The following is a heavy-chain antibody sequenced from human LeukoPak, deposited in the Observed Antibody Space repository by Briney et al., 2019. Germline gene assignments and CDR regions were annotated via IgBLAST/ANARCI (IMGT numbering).Heavy chain of an antibody. J-gene: IGHJ4*02. CDR2: ISGSDGRT. CDR1: GFTFSNYW. Sequence: GGSLRLSCAASGFTFSNYWMSWVRQAPGKGLEWVSAISGSDGRTYYADSVKGRFTISRDNSKNTLYLQMNSLRAEDTAIYYCAKEMRSSGYFDYWGQGTLVTVSS. CDR3: AKEMRSSGYFDY. V-gene: IGHV3-23*01. D-gene: IGHD3-22*01.